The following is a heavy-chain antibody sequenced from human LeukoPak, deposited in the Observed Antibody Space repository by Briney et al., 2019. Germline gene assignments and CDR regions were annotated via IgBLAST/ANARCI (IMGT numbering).Heavy chain of an antibody. D-gene: IGHD6-19*01. CDR1: GGSMRNYY. V-gene: IGHV4-4*07. CDR2: ILTSGST. J-gene: IGHJ1*01. Sequence: SETLSLTCFVSGGSMRNYYWNWIRQSAGQGLEWIGRILTSGSTNYNPSLKSRVTLSVDTSKNQFSLKMTSVTAADTALYYCARDRGTSGFKTEFFQLWGQGTLVTVS. CDR3: ARDRGTSGFKTEFFQL.